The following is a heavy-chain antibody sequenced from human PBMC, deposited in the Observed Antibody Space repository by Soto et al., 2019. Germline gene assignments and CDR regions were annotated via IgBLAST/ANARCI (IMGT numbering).Heavy chain of an antibody. Sequence: SETLSLTCTVSGGSISSSSYYWGWIRQPPGKGLEWIGSIYYSGSTYYNPSLKSRVTISVDTSKNQFSLKLSSVTAADTAVYYCARTAYYYDSSGYAFDYWGQGTLVTVS. CDR3: ARTAYYYDSSGYAFDY. CDR1: GGSISSSSYY. J-gene: IGHJ4*02. D-gene: IGHD3-22*01. CDR2: IYYSGST. V-gene: IGHV4-39*01.